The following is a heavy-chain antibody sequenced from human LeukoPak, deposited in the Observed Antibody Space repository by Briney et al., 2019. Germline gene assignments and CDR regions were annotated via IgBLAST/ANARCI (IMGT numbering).Heavy chain of an antibody. J-gene: IGHJ4*02. CDR1: GYTFTGYY. D-gene: IGHD6-6*01. V-gene: IGHV1-2*02. CDR3: ARLSIAARSDFDY. Sequence: ASVKVSCKASGYTFTGYYMHWVRQALGQGLEWMGWINPNSGGTNYAQKFQGRVTMTRDTSISTAYMELSRLRSDDTAVYYCARLSIAARSDFDYWGQGTLVTVSS. CDR2: INPNSGGT.